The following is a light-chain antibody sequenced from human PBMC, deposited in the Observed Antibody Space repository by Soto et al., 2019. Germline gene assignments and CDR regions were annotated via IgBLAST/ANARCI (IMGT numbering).Light chain of an antibody. Sequence: DIQMTQSPSSLSASVGDRVTITCRASQGISNYLAWYQQKPGKVPKLLIYAASTLQSGVPSRFSGSGSGTEFTLTISSLQPEDDETYYCQNYNSAPALTFGGGTKVEIK. J-gene: IGKJ4*01. CDR3: QNYNSAPALT. CDR1: QGISNY. V-gene: IGKV1-27*01. CDR2: AAS.